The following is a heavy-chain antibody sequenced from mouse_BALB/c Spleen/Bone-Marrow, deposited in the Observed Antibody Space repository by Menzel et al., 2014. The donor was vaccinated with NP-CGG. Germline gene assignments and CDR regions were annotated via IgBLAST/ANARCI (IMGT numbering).Heavy chain of an antibody. Sequence: EVKLMESGGDLVKPGGSLKLSCAASGFTFSNYGMSWVRQTPDKRLEWVATISSGGSYNYFPDSVKGRFTISRDNAKNTLYLQMNSLKSEDAAMYYCARLTPYYAMDYWGQGTSVTVSS. V-gene: IGHV5-6*01. CDR3: ARLTPYYAMDY. J-gene: IGHJ4*01. CDR1: GFTFSNYG. CDR2: ISSGGSYN. D-gene: IGHD1-3*01.